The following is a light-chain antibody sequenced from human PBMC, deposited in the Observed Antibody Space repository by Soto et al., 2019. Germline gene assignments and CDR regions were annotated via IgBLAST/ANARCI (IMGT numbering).Light chain of an antibody. CDR2: EVS. J-gene: IGLJ1*01. CDR3: SSYTSSNTLVV. CDR1: SSDVGGYNY. V-gene: IGLV2-14*01. Sequence: QSVLTQPVSVSGSPGQSITISCTGTSSDVGGYNYVSWYQQHPGKAPKLMIYEVSNRPSGVSNRFSGSKSGNTASLTISGLQAEDEADYYCSSYTSSNTLVVFGTGTKVTVL.